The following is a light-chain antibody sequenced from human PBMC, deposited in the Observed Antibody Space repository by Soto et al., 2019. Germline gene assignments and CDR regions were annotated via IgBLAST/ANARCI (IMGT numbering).Light chain of an antibody. Sequence: DIVLAQSPDSLAVSLGERATINCESSQSVLYTPDNKNYLAWYQQKPGQPPELLISWASTRGSGVPARFSGSGSGTHFTLTITSLQAEDVAVYYCQQYYSVPYTFGQGTKVQIK. CDR2: WAS. CDR1: QSVLYTPDNKNY. CDR3: QQYYSVPYT. V-gene: IGKV4-1*01. J-gene: IGKJ2*01.